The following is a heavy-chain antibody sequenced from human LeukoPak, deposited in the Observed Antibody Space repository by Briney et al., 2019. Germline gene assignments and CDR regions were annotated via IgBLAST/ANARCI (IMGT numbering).Heavy chain of an antibody. Sequence: GGSLRLSCAASGFIFSSYGMHWVRQAPGKGLEWVARIWHDGSNDDYADSVKGRFTISRDNSKNKLYLQMNSLRAEDTAIYYCAKVTGDYYDTSGAFDYWGQGTLVTVSS. CDR2: IWHDGSND. V-gene: IGHV3-33*06. CDR1: GFIFSSYG. J-gene: IGHJ4*02. CDR3: AKVTGDYYDTSGAFDY. D-gene: IGHD3-22*01.